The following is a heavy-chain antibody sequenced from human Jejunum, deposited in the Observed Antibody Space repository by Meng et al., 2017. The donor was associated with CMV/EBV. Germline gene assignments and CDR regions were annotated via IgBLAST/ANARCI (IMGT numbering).Heavy chain of an antibody. Sequence: CAASGFTFSTYWMNWVGQAPGKGLEWVANIKENGGEKYYADSVKGRFTISRDNAKNSLYLQMNSLRVEDTAVYYCARGGVPYGMDVWGQGTTVTVSS. CDR2: IKENGGEK. V-gene: IGHV3-7*01. CDR3: ARGGVPYGMDV. D-gene: IGHD2-8*01. CDR1: GFTFSTYW. J-gene: IGHJ6*02.